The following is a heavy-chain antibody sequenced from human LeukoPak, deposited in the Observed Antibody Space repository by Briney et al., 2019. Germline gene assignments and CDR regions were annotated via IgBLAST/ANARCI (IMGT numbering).Heavy chain of an antibody. J-gene: IGHJ4*02. Sequence: PGGSLRLSCAASGFTFSSYGMHWVCQAPGKGLEWVAFIRYDGSNKYYADSVKGRFTISRDNSKNTLYLQMNSLRAEDTAVYYCAKTPDDYSDLYFDYRGQGTLVTVSS. D-gene: IGHD4-17*01. V-gene: IGHV3-30*02. CDR3: AKTPDDYSDLYFDY. CDR1: GFTFSSYG. CDR2: IRYDGSNK.